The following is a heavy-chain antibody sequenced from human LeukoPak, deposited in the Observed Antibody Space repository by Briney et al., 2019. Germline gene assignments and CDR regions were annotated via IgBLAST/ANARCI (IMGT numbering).Heavy chain of an antibody. Sequence: QPGGSLRLSCAVSGFTFSSYGMSWVRQAPGKGLKWVSDISASGGSTNYADSVKGRFTISRDNSKKTLHLQMNSLRAEDTAIYYCAKASSAGDSSSWNYWGQGILVTVSS. V-gene: IGHV3-23*01. J-gene: IGHJ4*02. CDR1: GFTFSSYG. CDR2: ISASGGST. D-gene: IGHD6-13*01. CDR3: AKASSAGDSSSWNY.